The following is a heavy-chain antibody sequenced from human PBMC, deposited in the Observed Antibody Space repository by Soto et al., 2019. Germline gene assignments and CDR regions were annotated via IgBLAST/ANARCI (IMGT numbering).Heavy chain of an antibody. CDR1: GFTFRIFG. CDR2: IWYDGSNK. J-gene: IGHJ6*02. V-gene: IGHV3-33*01. CDR3: AGDQQMSYYYVSGPIDYYGKDV. Sequence: GGSLRLSCEASGFTFRIFGMHWARQAPGKGLEWVAVIWYDGSNKYYADSVKGRFTISRDNLKNTLYLQMNSLGVEDTAVYYCAGDQQMSYYYVSGPIDYYGKDVWGQGTTVTVSS. D-gene: IGHD3-10*01.